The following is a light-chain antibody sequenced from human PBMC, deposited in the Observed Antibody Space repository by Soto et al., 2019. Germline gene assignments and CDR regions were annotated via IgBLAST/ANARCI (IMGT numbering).Light chain of an antibody. J-gene: IGLJ3*02. CDR1: TGAVTGGYY. CDR2: STS. CDR3: LLYFGGAQGV. Sequence: QAVVTQEPSLTVSPGGTVTLTCASSTGAVTGGYYPNWLQQKPGQAPRALIYSTSRKHSWTPARFSGSVLGGKAALTLSGVQPEDEAEYYCLLYFGGAQGVFGGGTKVTVL. V-gene: IGLV7-43*01.